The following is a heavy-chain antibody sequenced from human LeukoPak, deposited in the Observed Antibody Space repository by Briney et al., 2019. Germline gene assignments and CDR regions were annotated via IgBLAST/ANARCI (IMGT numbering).Heavy chain of an antibody. Sequence: AGGSLRLSCAASGFTFSSYEMNWVRQAPGKGLEWVPYISSSGSTIYYADSVKGRFTISRDNAKNSLYLQMNSLRAEDTAVYYCAELGITMIGGVWGKGTTVIISS. V-gene: IGHV3-48*03. J-gene: IGHJ6*04. CDR3: AELGITMIGGV. CDR2: ISSSGSTI. CDR1: GFTFSSYE. D-gene: IGHD3-10*02.